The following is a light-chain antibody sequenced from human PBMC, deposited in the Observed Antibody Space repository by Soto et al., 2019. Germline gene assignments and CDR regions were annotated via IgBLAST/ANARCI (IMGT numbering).Light chain of an antibody. CDR1: QSVSFSSNNKNY. J-gene: IGKJ1*01. CDR2: WGS. V-gene: IGKV4-1*01. Sequence: DFVMTQSPDSLAVSLGERATINCKSSQSVSFSSNNKNYLAWYQQKPRQPPRLLIYWGSIRESGVPDRFTGSGSGTYFTLTITSLQAEDAAVYFCQQYYGIPRTFGQGTKVEIK. CDR3: QQYYGIPRT.